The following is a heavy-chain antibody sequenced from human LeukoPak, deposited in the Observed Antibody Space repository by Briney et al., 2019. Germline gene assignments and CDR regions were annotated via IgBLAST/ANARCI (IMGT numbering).Heavy chain of an antibody. V-gene: IGHV3-23*01. Sequence: GGSLRLSCVASGFTFSSYAMSWVRQAPGKGLEWVSAISGSGGSTYYADSVKGRFTISRDNAKNSLYLQMNSLRAEDTAVYYCAREYGDYVYAFDIWGQGTMVTVSS. CDR1: GFTFSSYA. J-gene: IGHJ3*02. CDR2: ISGSGGST. CDR3: AREYGDYVYAFDI. D-gene: IGHD4-17*01.